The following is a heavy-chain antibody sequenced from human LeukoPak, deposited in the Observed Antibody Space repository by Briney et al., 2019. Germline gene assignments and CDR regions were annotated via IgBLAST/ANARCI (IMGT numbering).Heavy chain of an antibody. J-gene: IGHJ4*02. V-gene: IGHV3-21*01. CDR3: ARDTLGEGEDADYAVYYFDY. CDR1: GFTFSSYS. Sequence: GGSLRLSCAASGFTFSSYSMNWVRQAPGKGLEWVSSITRSSYIYYVDSVKGRFTISRDNSKNTLYLQMNSLRAEDTAVYYCARDTLGEGEDADYAVYYFDYWGQGTPVTVSS. CDR2: ITRSSYI. D-gene: IGHD3-10*01.